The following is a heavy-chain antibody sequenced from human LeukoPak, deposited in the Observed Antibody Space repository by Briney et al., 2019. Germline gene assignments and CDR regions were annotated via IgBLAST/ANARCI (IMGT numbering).Heavy chain of an antibody. D-gene: IGHD5-18*01. CDR1: GFTFSIYA. J-gene: IGHJ6*03. CDR3: ERCGYSHGYGWGGGYYYYYMDV. CDR2: IDASRGTT. Sequence: GGSLRLSCAASGFTFSIYAMNWVRQAPGKGLEWVSAIDASRGTTYYADSVKGRFTISRDNAKNSLYLQMNSLRAEDTAVYYCERCGYSHGYGWGGGYYYYYMDVWGKGTTVTVSS. V-gene: IGHV3-21*01.